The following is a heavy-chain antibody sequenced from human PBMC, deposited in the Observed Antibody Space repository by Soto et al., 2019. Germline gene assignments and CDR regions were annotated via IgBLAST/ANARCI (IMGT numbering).Heavy chain of an antibody. Sequence: QVQLQESGPALVKSSQTLSLTCTVSNGSISTNGHYWTWIRQRPGKGLEWIAYIYYTGNSYYNPSLKSRLTISIDTSKNQCSLTLRSVTAADTAVYYCAREQWGFDSWGQGTLVTVSS. CDR3: AREQWGFDS. D-gene: IGHD6-19*01. V-gene: IGHV4-31*03. J-gene: IGHJ4*02. CDR2: IYYTGNS. CDR1: NGSISTNGHY.